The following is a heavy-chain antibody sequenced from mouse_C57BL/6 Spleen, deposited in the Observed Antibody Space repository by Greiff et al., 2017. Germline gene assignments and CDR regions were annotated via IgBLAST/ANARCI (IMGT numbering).Heavy chain of an antibody. V-gene: IGHV1-76*01. Sequence: VQLVESGAELVRPGASVKLSCKASGYTFTDYYINWVKQRPGQGLEWIARIYPGSGNTYYNEKFKGKATLTAEKSSSTAYMQLSSLTSEDSAVYFCASPYGSSPFAYWGQGTLVTVSA. D-gene: IGHD1-1*01. CDR2: IYPGSGNT. J-gene: IGHJ3*01. CDR3: ASPYGSSPFAY. CDR1: GYTFTDYY.